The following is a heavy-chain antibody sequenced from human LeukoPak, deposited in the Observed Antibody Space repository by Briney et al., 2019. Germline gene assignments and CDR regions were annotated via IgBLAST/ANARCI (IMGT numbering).Heavy chain of an antibody. CDR1: GFTFSNAW. V-gene: IGHV3-23*01. CDR2: ISGSGGST. J-gene: IGHJ4*02. CDR3: VKSVAGTDGDDY. Sequence: PGGSLRLSCAASGFTFSNAWMSWVRQAPGKGLEWVSAISGSGGSTYYADSVEGRFTISRDNSKNTLYLQMNSLRAEDTAVYYCVKSVAGTDGDDYWGQGTLVTVSS. D-gene: IGHD6-19*01.